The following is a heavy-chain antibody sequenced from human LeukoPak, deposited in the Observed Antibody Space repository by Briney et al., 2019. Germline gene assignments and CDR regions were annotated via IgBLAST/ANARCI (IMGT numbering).Heavy chain of an antibody. CDR1: GFTFSSYA. CDR2: ISGSGGST. V-gene: IGHV3-23*01. J-gene: IGHJ4*02. Sequence: TGGSLRLSCAASGFTFSSYAMSWVRQAPGKGLEWVSAISGSGGSTYYADSVKGRFTISRDNSKNTLYLRMNSLRAEDTAVYYCAKIETYSGNYFDYWGQGTLVTVSS. D-gene: IGHD2-15*01. CDR3: AKIETYSGNYFDY.